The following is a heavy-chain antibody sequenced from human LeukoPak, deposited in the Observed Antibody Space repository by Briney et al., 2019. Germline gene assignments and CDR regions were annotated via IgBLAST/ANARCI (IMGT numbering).Heavy chain of an antibody. V-gene: IGHV3-48*03. CDR3: ARYGDY. CDR1: GFTFSSYE. CDR2: ISSSGSTT. J-gene: IGHJ4*02. D-gene: IGHD3-10*01. Sequence: GGSLRLSCAASGFTFSSYEMNWVRQAPGKGLEWVSYISSSGSTTYYADSVKGRFTISRDNAKNSLNLQMNSLRAEDTAVYYCARYGDYWGQGTQVTVSS.